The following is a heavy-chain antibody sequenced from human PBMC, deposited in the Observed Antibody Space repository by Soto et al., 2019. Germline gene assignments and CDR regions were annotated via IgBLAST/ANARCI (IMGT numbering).Heavy chain of an antibody. CDR1: GGSISSGGYY. Sequence: PSETLSLTCTVSGGSISSGGYYWSWIRQHPGKGLEWIGYIYYSGSTYYNPSLKSRVTISVDTSKNQFSLKLSSVTAADTAVYYCARAPFGGVITPFNWFDPWGQGTLVTVSS. V-gene: IGHV4-31*03. D-gene: IGHD3-3*01. CDR3: ARAPFGGVITPFNWFDP. CDR2: IYYSGST. J-gene: IGHJ5*02.